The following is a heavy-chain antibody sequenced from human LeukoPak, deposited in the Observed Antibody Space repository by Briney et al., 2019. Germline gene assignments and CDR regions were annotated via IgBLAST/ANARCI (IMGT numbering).Heavy chain of an antibody. CDR3: ARGRPVFDY. V-gene: IGHV4-34*01. CDR1: GGSFSGYY. J-gene: IGHJ4*02. CDR2: INHSGST. Sequence: SETLSLTCAVYGGSFSGYYWSWIRQPPGKGLEWIGEINHSGSTNYNPSLKSRVTLSVDTSKNQFSLNLSSVTAADTAVYYCARGRPVFDYWGQGTLVTVSS.